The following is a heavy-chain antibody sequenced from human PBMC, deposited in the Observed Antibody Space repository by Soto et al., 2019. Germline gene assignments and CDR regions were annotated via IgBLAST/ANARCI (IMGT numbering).Heavy chain of an antibody. CDR1: GGSISSGGYY. J-gene: IGHJ5*02. V-gene: IGHV4-31*03. CDR3: ARSVFP. Sequence: QVQLQESGPGLVKPSQTLSLTCTVSGGSISSGGYYWNWIRQHPGKGLEWIGYIYYIGSTCYNPSLKSRVTISLDTSKTQFSLKLSAVTAADTAVYYCARSVFPWGQGTLVTVSS. CDR2: IYYIGST.